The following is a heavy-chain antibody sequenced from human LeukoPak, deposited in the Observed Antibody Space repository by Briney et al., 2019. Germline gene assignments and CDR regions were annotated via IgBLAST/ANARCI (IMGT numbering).Heavy chain of an antibody. CDR2: ISTNGVNT. Sequence: GGSLRLSCAASGFTFSGYARHWVRQAPGKGLECVSAISTNGVNTYYANSVKGRFTISRDNSKNTLYLQMGSLRAEDMAVYYCARGVTTSIDYWGQGTLVTVSS. CDR1: GFTFSGYA. J-gene: IGHJ4*02. D-gene: IGHD4-17*01. CDR3: ARGVTTSIDY. V-gene: IGHV3-64*01.